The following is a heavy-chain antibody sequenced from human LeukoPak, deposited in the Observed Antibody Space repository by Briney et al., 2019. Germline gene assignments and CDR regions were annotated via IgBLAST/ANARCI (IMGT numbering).Heavy chain of an antibody. CDR2: ISSSSSYT. Sequence: RPGRSLRLSCAASGLTFSDYYMSWIRQAPGKGLEWVSYISSSSSYTNYADSVKGRFTISRDNTKNSLYLQMNSLRAEDTAVYYCARVAVRGVIYGMDVWGKGTTVTVSS. D-gene: IGHD3-10*01. V-gene: IGHV3-11*06. CDR1: GLTFSDYY. J-gene: IGHJ6*04. CDR3: ARVAVRGVIYGMDV.